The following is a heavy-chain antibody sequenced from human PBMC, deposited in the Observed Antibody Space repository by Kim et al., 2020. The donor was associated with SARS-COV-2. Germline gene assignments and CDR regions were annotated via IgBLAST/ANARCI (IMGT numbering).Heavy chain of an antibody. D-gene: IGHD3-3*01. Sequence: GGSLRLSCAASGFTFSSYWMSWVRQAPGKGLEWVANIKQDGSEKYYVDSVKGRFTISRDNAKNSLYLQMNSLRAEDTAVYYCARVRGLEWLFPVGWFDPWGQGTLVTVPS. CDR2: IKQDGSEK. CDR3: ARVRGLEWLFPVGWFDP. CDR1: GFTFSSYW. J-gene: IGHJ5*02. V-gene: IGHV3-7*01.